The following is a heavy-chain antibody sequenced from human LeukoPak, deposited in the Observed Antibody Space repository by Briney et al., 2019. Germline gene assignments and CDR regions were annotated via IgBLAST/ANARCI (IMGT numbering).Heavy chain of an antibody. Sequence: GASVKVSCKASGYTFTSYGISWVRQATGQGLEWMGWMTPNSGDTGYAQKFQGRVTMTRNTSISTAYMELSSLRSEDTAVYYCARVPVVTPRASRIKRYFDLWGRGTLVTVSS. J-gene: IGHJ2*01. CDR1: GYTFTSYG. CDR2: MTPNSGDT. V-gene: IGHV1-8*02. CDR3: ARVPVVTPRASRIKRYFDL. D-gene: IGHD4-23*01.